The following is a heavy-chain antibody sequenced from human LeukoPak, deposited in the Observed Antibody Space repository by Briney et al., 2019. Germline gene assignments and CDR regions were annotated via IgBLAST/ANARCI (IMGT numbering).Heavy chain of an antibody. CDR1: GYTFTSYD. CDR3: TRVVGSWYQSWFDP. V-gene: IGHV1-8*01. D-gene: IGHD6-13*01. J-gene: IGHJ5*02. CDR2: MNPNSGNT. Sequence: WASVKVSCKASGYTFTSYDINWVRQATGQGLEWMGWMNPNSGNTGYAQKFQGRVTMTRNTSISTAYMELSSLRSEDTAVYYCTRVVGSWYQSWFDPWGQGTLVTVSS.